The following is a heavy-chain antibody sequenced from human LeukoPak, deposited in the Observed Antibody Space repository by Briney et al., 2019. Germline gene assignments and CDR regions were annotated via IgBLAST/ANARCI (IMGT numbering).Heavy chain of an antibody. CDR2: ISGSGANT. J-gene: IGHJ4*02. V-gene: IGHV3-23*01. CDR3: APDLRGSAWSLDD. D-gene: IGHD6-13*01. Sequence: ESGGSLRLSCAASGFTFSSYAMSWVRQAPGKGLEWVSLISGSGANTYYPDSVKGRFTISRDNSKNTLSLQMNSLRAEDTAGYYCAPDLRGSAWSLDDWGQGTLVTVSS. CDR1: GFTFSSYA.